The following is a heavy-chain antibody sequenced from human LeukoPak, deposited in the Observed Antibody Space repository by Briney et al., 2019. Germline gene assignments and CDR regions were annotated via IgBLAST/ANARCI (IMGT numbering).Heavy chain of an antibody. CDR1: GFTFDDYG. CDR3: ARDGRFLEWLPAGY. J-gene: IGHJ4*02. CDR2: INWNGGST. D-gene: IGHD3-3*01. V-gene: IGHV3-20*04. Sequence: GGSLRPSCAASGFTFDDYGMSWVRQAPGKRLEWVSGINWNGGSTGYADSVKGRFTISRDNAKNSLYLQMNSLRAEDTALYYCARDGRFLEWLPAGYWGQGTLVTVSS.